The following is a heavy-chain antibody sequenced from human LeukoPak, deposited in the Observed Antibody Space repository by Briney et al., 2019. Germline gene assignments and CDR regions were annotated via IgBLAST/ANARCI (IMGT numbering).Heavy chain of an antibody. CDR3: AREKYDGKSWDS. Sequence: ASVKVSCKASGYAFTGYYIHWVRQAPGQGLEWMGRINPNSGGTNYAQNFQGRVTMTRDTSISTAYMELTRLRSVDTAVYYCAREKYDGKSWDSWGQGTLVTVSS. V-gene: IGHV1-2*06. J-gene: IGHJ4*02. CDR2: INPNSGGT. CDR1: GYAFTGYY. D-gene: IGHD4-23*01.